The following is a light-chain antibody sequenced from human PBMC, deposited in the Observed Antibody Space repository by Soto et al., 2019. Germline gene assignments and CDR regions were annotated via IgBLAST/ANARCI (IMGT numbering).Light chain of an antibody. J-gene: IGKJ1*01. V-gene: IGKV1-5*01. CDR3: QQYSSYPWT. Sequence: DIQMTQSPSTLSASIGDRVTITCRASQSISTGLAWYQQKPGKDPKVLSCDASVLESGVPSRFSGGGSGTEFTLTFTSLQPDDSRTYYCQQYSSYPWTFGQGTKVEIK. CDR1: QSISTG. CDR2: DAS.